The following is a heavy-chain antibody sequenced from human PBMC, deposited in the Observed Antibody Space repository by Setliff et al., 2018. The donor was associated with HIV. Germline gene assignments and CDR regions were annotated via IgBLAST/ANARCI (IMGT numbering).Heavy chain of an antibody. CDR1: GYTFTTYG. D-gene: IGHD3-10*01. CDR2: INSYNGNT. CDR3: SRSGVPPYYYYGMDV. Sequence: ASVKVSCKASGYTFTTYGVNWVRQAPGQGLEWMGWINSYNGNTKFAQKFQGRVTMTTDTSTTTAFMELRSLRADDTGIYYCSRSGVPPYYYYGMDVWGQGTTVTVS. V-gene: IGHV1-18*04. J-gene: IGHJ6*02.